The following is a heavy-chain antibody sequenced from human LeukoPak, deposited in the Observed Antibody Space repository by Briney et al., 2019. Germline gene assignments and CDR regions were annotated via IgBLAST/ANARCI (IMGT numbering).Heavy chain of an antibody. D-gene: IGHD6-19*01. V-gene: IGHV3-9*01. J-gene: IGHJ4*02. CDR1: GFTFDDYA. Sequence: QPGRSLRLSCAASGFTFDDYAMPWVRQAPGKGLEWVSGISWNSGSIGYADSVKGRFTISRDNAKNSLYLQMNSLRAEDTALYYCAKGLGIAVAGNFDYWGQGTLVTVSS. CDR2: ISWNSGSI. CDR3: AKGLGIAVAGNFDY.